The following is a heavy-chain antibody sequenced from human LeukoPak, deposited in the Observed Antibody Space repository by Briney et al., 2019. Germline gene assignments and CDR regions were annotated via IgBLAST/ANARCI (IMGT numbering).Heavy chain of an antibody. Sequence: PGGSLRLSCAASGFTFSSYAMHWVGQAPGKGLEWVAVISYDGSNKYYADSVKGRFTISRDNSKNTLYLQMNSLRAEDTAVYYCARDNKLSKDYYYYGMDVWGQGTTVTVSS. CDR2: ISYDGSNK. CDR1: GFTFSSYA. D-gene: IGHD1/OR15-1a*01. J-gene: IGHJ6*02. V-gene: IGHV3-30*04. CDR3: ARDNKLSKDYYYYGMDV.